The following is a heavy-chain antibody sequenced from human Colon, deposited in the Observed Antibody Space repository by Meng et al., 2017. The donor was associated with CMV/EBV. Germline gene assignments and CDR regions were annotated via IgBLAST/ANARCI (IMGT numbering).Heavy chain of an antibody. Sequence: GESLKISCEASGFTFRSYWMTWVRHSPGKGLEWVANIKRDGSEKYYVDSVKGRFTISRDNAKKTLYLDMTSLRPDDTGVYFCASHVYLTDVYDGLDVWGQGTTVTV. D-gene: IGHD2/OR15-2a*01. J-gene: IGHJ6*02. V-gene: IGHV3-7*01. CDR1: GFTFRSYW. CDR3: ASHVYLTDVYDGLDV. CDR2: IKRDGSEK.